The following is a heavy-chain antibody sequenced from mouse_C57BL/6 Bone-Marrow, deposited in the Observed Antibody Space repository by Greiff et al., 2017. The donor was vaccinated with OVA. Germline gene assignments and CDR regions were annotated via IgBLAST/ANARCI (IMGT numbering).Heavy chain of an antibody. J-gene: IGHJ2*01. CDR1: GFTFSSYG. Sequence: EVQLVESGGDLVKPGGSLKLSCAASGFTFSSYGMSWVRQTPDKRLEWVATISSGGSYTYYPDSVKGRFTISRDNAKNTLYLQMSSLKSEDTAMYYCAREGLLLKDYWGQGTTLTVSS. CDR3: AREGLLLKDY. V-gene: IGHV5-6*01. D-gene: IGHD1-1*01. CDR2: ISSGGSYT.